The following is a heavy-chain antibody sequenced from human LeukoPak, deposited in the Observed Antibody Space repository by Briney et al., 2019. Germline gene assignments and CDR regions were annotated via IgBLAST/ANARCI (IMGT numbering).Heavy chain of an antibody. J-gene: IGHJ6*03. CDR3: ARDYRPNYYYYMDV. CDR2: MNPNSGNT. CDR1: GYTFTSYD. Sequence: VASVKVSCKASGYTFTSYDINWVRQATGQGLEWMGWMNPNSGNTGYAQKFQGRVTMTRNTSISTAYMELSSLRSEDTAVYYCARDYRPNYYYYMDVWGKGTTVTVSS. V-gene: IGHV1-8*01. D-gene: IGHD1-14*01.